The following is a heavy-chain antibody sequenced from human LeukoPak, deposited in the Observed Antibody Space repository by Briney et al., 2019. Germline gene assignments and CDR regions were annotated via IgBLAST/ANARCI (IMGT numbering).Heavy chain of an antibody. Sequence: QPGGSLRLSCAASGFTLSSYAMTWVRQAPGRGLEWVSVIYSGGSTYYADSVKGRFTISRDNSKNTLYLQMNSLRAEDTAVYYCARDSYYYGMDVWGQGTTVTVSS. CDR3: ARDSYYYGMDV. V-gene: IGHV3-53*01. CDR2: IYSGGST. CDR1: GFTLSSYA. J-gene: IGHJ6*02.